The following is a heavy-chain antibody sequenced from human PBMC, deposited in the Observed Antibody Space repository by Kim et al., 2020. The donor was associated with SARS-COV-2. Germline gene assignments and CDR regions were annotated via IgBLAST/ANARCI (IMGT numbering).Heavy chain of an antibody. V-gene: IGHV3-23*01. D-gene: IGHD1-26*01. CDR3: AKDRVGEVPDYYFDY. Sequence: DSVRGRFTISRDNCKNTLYLQMNSLRAEDTAVYYCAKDRVGEVPDYYFDYWGQGTLVTVSS. J-gene: IGHJ4*02.